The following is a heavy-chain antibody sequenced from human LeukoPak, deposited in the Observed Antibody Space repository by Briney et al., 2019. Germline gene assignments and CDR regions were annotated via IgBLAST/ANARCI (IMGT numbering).Heavy chain of an antibody. CDR3: ARHPSGRGYCSSTSCYGGRLWVRYFQH. J-gene: IGHJ1*01. CDR2: IKQDGSEK. V-gene: IGHV3-7*03. Sequence: GGSLRLSCAASGFTFSSYWMSWVRQAPGKGLEWVANIKQDGSEKYYVDSVKGRFTISRDNAKNSLYLQMNSLRAEDTAVYYCARHPSGRGYCSSTSCYGGRLWVRYFQHWGRAPWSPSPQ. D-gene: IGHD2-2*01. CDR1: GFTFSSYW.